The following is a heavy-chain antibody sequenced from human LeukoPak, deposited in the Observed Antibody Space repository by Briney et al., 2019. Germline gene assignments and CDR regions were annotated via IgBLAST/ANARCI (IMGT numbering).Heavy chain of an antibody. J-gene: IGHJ4*02. D-gene: IGHD3-22*01. V-gene: IGHV3-21*04. CDR2: ISSSSSYI. CDR3: ARGREYLYDSSIYHDF. Sequence: GGSLRLSCAASGFTFSSYSMNWVRQAPGKGLEWVSSISSSSSYIYYADSVKGRFTISRDNAKNSLYLQLNSLRVEDTAMYFCARGREYLYDSSIYHDFWGQGTLVTVSS. CDR1: GFTFSSYS.